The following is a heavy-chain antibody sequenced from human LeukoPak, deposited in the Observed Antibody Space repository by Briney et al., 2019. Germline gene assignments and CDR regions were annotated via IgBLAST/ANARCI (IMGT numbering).Heavy chain of an antibody. D-gene: IGHD5-24*01. CDR3: AREPTSFTEGFDY. CDR1: GFTFSSYA. Sequence: PGGSLRLSCAASGFTFSSYAMHWVRQATGKGLEWMAFISHDGSNNYYADSVRGQFTISRDNSKNTLYLHVESLRAEDTAVYYCAREPTSFTEGFDYWGQGTLVTVSS. J-gene: IGHJ4*02. V-gene: IGHV3-30*04. CDR2: ISHDGSNN.